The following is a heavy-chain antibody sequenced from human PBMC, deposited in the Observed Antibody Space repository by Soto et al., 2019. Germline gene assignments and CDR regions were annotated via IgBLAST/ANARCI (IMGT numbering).Heavy chain of an antibody. CDR3: ASSTYSGSYYKAYFDY. V-gene: IGHV1-69*13. D-gene: IGHD1-26*01. J-gene: IGHJ4*02. Sequence: SVKVSCKASGGTFSSYAISWVRQAPGQGLEWMGGIIPIFGTANYAQKFQGRVTSTADESTSTAYMELSSLRSEDTAVYYCASSTYSGSYYKAYFDYWGQGTLVTVSS. CDR1: GGTFSSYA. CDR2: IIPIFGTA.